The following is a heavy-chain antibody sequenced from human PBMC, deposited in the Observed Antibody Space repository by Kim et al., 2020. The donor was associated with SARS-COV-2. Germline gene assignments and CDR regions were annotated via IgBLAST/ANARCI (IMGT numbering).Heavy chain of an antibody. D-gene: IGHD6-13*01. J-gene: IGHJ4*02. Sequence: ASVKVSCKASGYTFTSYYIHWVRQAPGQGLEWMGIINPRGGSTTYAQKFQGRVTMTRDMSTSTVYMELSSLRSEDTAMYYCAREEAGIAAAGPPFACWGQGTLVTVSS. V-gene: IGHV1-46*01. CDR3: AREEAGIAAAGPPFAC. CDR1: GYTFTSYY. CDR2: INPRGGST.